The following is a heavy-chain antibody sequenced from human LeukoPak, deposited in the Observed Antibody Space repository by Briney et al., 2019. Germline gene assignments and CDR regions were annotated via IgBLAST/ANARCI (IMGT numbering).Heavy chain of an antibody. CDR1: GYTFTSYG. V-gene: IGHV1-18*01. J-gene: IGHJ5*02. CDR3: ARGRLQQLVAAWFDP. Sequence: ASVKVSCKASGYTFTSYGISWVRQAPGQGLEWMGWISAYNGNTNYAQKFQGRVTMTRDTSISTAYMELSRLRFDDTAIYYCARGRLQQLVAAWFDPWGQGTLVTVSS. D-gene: IGHD6-13*01. CDR2: ISAYNGNT.